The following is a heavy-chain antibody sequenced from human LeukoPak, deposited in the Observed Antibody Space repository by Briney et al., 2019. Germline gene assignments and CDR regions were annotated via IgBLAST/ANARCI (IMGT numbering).Heavy chain of an antibody. CDR1: GDSITSFY. J-gene: IGHJ4*02. Sequence: SETLSLTCTVSGDSITSFYWSWIRQSPGKGLEYLGYIYYTGETNYNPSLRSRLTMSLDTSRNQFSLKLTSVPAADTAVYFCAKTARVAAHWGQGILVTVSS. CDR2: IYYTGET. CDR3: AKTARVAAH. V-gene: IGHV4-59*08. D-gene: IGHD2-15*01.